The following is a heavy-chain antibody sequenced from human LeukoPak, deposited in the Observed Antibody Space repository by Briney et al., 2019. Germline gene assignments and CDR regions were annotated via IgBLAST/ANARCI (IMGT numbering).Heavy chain of an antibody. CDR2: IYYHENT. V-gene: IGHV4-39*01. Sequence: SETLSLTCTVSGGSISSSSDYWGWIRQAPGKGLEWIGSIYYHENTHYNSSLKSRVTISVDTSKNQFSLKLTSVTAADTAVYYCARQNGVGLFILPGGQGTLVTVSS. CDR1: GGSISSSSDY. CDR3: ARQNGVGLFILP. J-gene: IGHJ4*02. D-gene: IGHD3-3*01.